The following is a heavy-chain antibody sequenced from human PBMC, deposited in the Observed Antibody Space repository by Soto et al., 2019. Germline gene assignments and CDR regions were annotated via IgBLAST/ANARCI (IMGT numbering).Heavy chain of an antibody. J-gene: IGHJ4*02. CDR3: AAGGGLPRYY. Sequence: SETLSLTCAVSGVSISSGGYSWSWIRQPPGKGLEWIGYIYHSGSTYYNPSLKSRVTISVGRSKNQFSLKLSSVTAADTAVYYCAAGGGLPRYYWGQGTLVTVSS. CDR2: IYHSGST. D-gene: IGHD5-12*01. CDR1: GVSISSGGYS. V-gene: IGHV4-30-2*01.